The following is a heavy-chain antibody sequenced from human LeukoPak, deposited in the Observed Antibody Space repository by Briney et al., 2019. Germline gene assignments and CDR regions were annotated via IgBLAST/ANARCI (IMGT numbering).Heavy chain of an antibody. D-gene: IGHD3-10*01. Sequence: EASVKVSCKASGGTFSSYAIGWVRQAPGQGLEWMGRIIPILGIANYAQKFQGRVTITADKSTSTAYMELSSLRSEDTAVYYCAADYYGSGSSPGADYWGQGTLVTVSS. J-gene: IGHJ4*02. V-gene: IGHV1-69*04. CDR3: AADYYGSGSSPGADY. CDR1: GGTFSSYA. CDR2: IIPILGIA.